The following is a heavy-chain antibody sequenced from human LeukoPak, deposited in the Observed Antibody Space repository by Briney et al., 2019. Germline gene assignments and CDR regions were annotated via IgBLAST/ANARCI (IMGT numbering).Heavy chain of an antibody. V-gene: IGHV3-64*01. J-gene: IGHJ4*02. CDR2: ISSNGGST. CDR1: GFTFSSYA. CDR3: ARGSRDFWSGYPKSHFDY. D-gene: IGHD3-3*01. Sequence: GGSLRLSCAASGFTFSSYAMSWVRQAPGKGLEWVSAISSNGGSTYYANSVKGRFTISRDNSKNTLYLQMGSLRAEDMAVYFCARGSRDFWSGYPKSHFDYWGQGTLVTVS.